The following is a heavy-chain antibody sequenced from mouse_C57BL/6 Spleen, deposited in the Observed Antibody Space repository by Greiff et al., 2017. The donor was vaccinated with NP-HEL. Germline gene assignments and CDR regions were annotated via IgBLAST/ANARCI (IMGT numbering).Heavy chain of an antibody. CDR2: INPNNGGT. D-gene: IGHD3-3*01. CDR1: GYTFTDYN. J-gene: IGHJ4*01. CDR3: ARWGRGKYYAMDY. V-gene: IGHV1-18*01. Sequence: EVQLQQSGPELVKPGASVKIPCKASGYTFTDYNMDWVKQSHGKSLEWIGDINPNNGGTIYNQKFKGKATLTVDKSSSTAYIELRSLTTEDTAVYDCARWGRGKYYAMDYWGQGTSVTVSS.